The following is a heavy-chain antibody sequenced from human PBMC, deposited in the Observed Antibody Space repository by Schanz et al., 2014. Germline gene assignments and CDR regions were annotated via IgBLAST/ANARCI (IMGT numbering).Heavy chain of an antibody. CDR2: IYYSGST. V-gene: IGHV4-31*03. CDR1: GGSISSGGYY. Sequence: QVQLQESGPGLVKPSQTLSLTCTVSGGSISSGGYYWSWIRQHPGEGLEWIGYIYYSGSTYYNPSLESRVSMSVDTSKKQLSLKLRSVSAADTGVYYCARQYSGWSRFDPWGQGIRVTVSS. J-gene: IGHJ5*02. D-gene: IGHD6-19*01. CDR3: ARQYSGWSRFDP.